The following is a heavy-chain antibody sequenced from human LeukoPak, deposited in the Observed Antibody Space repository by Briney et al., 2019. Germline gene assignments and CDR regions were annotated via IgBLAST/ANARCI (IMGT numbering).Heavy chain of an antibody. CDR2: IYSGSST. CDR3: VRGVGYSRGPPRY. J-gene: IGHJ4*02. D-gene: IGHD6-19*01. Sequence: GGSLRLSCAASGFTVSSNYMSWVRQAPGKGLEWVSVIYSGSSTYYADSVKGRFTISRDNSKNTLYLQMNSLRAEDTAVYYCVRGVGYSRGPPRYWGQGTLVTVSS. V-gene: IGHV3-53*01. CDR1: GFTVSSNY.